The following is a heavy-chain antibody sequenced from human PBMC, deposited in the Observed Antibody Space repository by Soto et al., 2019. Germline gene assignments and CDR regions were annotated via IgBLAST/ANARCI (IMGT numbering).Heavy chain of an antibody. CDR3: AIVDTAMVTIDY. CDR2: IYYSGST. D-gene: IGHD5-18*01. J-gene: IGHJ4*02. CDR1: GGSISSGDYY. Sequence: SETLSLTCTVSGGSISSGDYYWSWIRQPPGKGLEWIGYIYYSGSTYYNTSLKSRVTISVDTSKNQFSLKLSSVTAADTAVYYCAIVDTAMVTIDYWGQGTLVTVSS. V-gene: IGHV4-30-4*01.